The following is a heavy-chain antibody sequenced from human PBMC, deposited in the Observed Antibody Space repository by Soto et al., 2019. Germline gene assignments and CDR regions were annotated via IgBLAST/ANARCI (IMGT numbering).Heavy chain of an antibody. V-gene: IGHV3-33*01. D-gene: IGHD4-17*01. J-gene: IGHJ6*02. CDR3: ARAFYGDYAAYYYGMDV. Sequence: GGSLRLSCAASGFTFNTYGMHWVRQAPGKGLEWVAVIYYDGSKTSYPDSVKGRFTVSRDNSKNMLYLQMNSLRAEDTAVYFCARAFYGDYAAYYYGMDVWGQGTTVTVSS. CDR2: IYYDGSKT. CDR1: GFTFNTYG.